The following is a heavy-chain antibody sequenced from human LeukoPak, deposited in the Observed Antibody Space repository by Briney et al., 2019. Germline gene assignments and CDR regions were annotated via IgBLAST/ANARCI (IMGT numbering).Heavy chain of an antibody. CDR3: ARDPRIAAAGTDYYYYGMDV. Sequence: PGRSLRLSCAASGFTFSSYWMHWVRQAPGKGLVWVSRINSDGSSTSYADSVKGRFTISRDNAKNTLYLQMNSLRAEDTAVYYCARDPRIAAAGTDYYYYGMDVWGQGTTVTVSS. CDR1: GFTFSSYW. CDR2: INSDGSST. V-gene: IGHV3-74*01. D-gene: IGHD6-13*01. J-gene: IGHJ6*02.